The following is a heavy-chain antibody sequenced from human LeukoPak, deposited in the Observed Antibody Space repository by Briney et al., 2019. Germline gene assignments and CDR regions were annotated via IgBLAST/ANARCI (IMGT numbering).Heavy chain of an antibody. CDR3: ARGEGFCSGGSCLVDY. D-gene: IGHD2-15*01. J-gene: IGHJ4*02. V-gene: IGHV1-69*05. CDR2: IIPIFGTA. Sequence: ASVHVSCKASGGTFSLYAISWVRQAPGQGLQWIGSIIPIFGTAHYAQKFQGRVTITTDESTSTAYLELRSLRSEDTAVYYCARGEGFCSGGSCLVDYWGQGTLVTVSS. CDR1: GGTFSLYA.